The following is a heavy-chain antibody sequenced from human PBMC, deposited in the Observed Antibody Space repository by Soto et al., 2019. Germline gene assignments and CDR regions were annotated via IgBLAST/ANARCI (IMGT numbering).Heavy chain of an antibody. CDR2: IYHSGAT. Sequence: QVQLQESGPGLVKPSVTLSVTCAVSGGSISDSLWWNWVRQPPGKWLEWIGEIYHSGATHYIPSLKSRVTISIDKSNNQLALRLTSVTAASTAVYYCARPVHDNSGHYYGGLDVWGPGTTVTVSS. D-gene: IGHD3-22*01. CDR3: ARPVHDNSGHYYGGLDV. V-gene: IGHV4-4*02. CDR1: GGSISDSLW. J-gene: IGHJ6*02.